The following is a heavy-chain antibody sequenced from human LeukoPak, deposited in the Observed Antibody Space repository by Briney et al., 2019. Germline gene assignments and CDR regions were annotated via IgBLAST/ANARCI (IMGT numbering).Heavy chain of an antibody. CDR3: ARKIASTRLGVRYYYMDV. D-gene: IGHD2-2*01. CDR1: GYTFISYD. J-gene: IGHJ6*03. Sequence: ASVKVSCKASGYTFISYDIVWLRQATGQGLEWMGYMNPKSGNTDYVQDFQGRVTMTRDTSITTAYMELSGLRSEDTAVYYCARKIASTRLGVRYYYMDVWGEGTTVTISS. V-gene: IGHV1-8*01. CDR2: MNPKSGNT.